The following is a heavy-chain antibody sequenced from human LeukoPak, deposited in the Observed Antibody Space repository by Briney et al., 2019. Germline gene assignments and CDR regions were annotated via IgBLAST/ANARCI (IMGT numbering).Heavy chain of an antibody. D-gene: IGHD6-19*01. J-gene: IGHJ4*02. CDR3: ARQDASLIAVAADY. CDR2: IYSGGST. V-gene: IGHV3-53*05. CDR1: GFTVSSNY. Sequence: PGGSLRLSCAASGFTVSSNYMSWVRQAPGKGLEWVSVIYSGGSTYYADSVKGRFTISRDNSKNTLYLQMNSLRAEDTAVYYCARQDASLIAVAADYWGQGTLVTVSS.